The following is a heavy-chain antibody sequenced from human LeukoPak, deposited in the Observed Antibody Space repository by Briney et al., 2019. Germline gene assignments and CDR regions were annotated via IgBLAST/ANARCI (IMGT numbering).Heavy chain of an antibody. CDR2: MNPNSGNT. J-gene: IGHJ4*02. Sequence: ASVKVSCKASGYTFTSYDINWVRQATGQGLEWMGWMNPNSGNTGYAQKFQGRVTMTRNTSISTAYMELSSLRSEDTAVYYCARGLSSSRRFDYWGQGTLVNVSS. CDR3: ARGLSSSRRFDY. V-gene: IGHV1-8*01. D-gene: IGHD6-13*01. CDR1: GYTFTSYD.